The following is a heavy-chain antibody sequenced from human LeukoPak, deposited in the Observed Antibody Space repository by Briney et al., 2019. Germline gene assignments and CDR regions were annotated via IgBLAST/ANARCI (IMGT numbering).Heavy chain of an antibody. J-gene: IGHJ4*02. CDR3: ARSTSWQTATGYFDS. D-gene: IGHD5-24*01. CDR1: GDSFNTYY. V-gene: IGHV4-59*01. CDR2: VLHSGNT. Sequence: SETLSLTCSVSGDSFNTYYWSWVRQAPGTGLEWIGYVLHSGNTNYNPSLKRRVTISKDASKNQFSLKLTSVTAADTAVYYCARSTSWQTATGYFDSWGQGTLVTVSS.